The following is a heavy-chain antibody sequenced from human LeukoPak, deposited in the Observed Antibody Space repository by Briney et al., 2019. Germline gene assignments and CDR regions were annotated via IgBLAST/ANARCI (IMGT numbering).Heavy chain of an antibody. CDR2: IYPSSGGT. D-gene: IGHD6-13*01. J-gene: IGHJ3*02. V-gene: IGHV1-2*06. Sequence: ASVKVSCKASGYTFTNYHMHWVRQAPGQGLEWMGRIYPSSGGTNYAQKFQGRITLTTDTSINTAYMELSRLRFDDTAVYYCASSIAAAGIGQNTFDIWGQGTVVAVSS. CDR3: ASSIAAAGIGQNTFDI. CDR1: GYTFTNYH.